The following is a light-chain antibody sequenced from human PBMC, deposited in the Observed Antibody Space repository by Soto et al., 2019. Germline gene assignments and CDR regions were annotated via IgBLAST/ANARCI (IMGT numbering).Light chain of an antibody. J-gene: IGKJ1*01. Sequence: EIVLTQSLGTLSLSPGERATLSCRASQSVSSNFFAWYQQKPGQAPRLRISGASSRATGIPDRFSGSGSGTDFTLTISRLEPDDFAVYYCQLYGISSPTFGQGTKVEIK. CDR1: QSVSSNF. CDR3: QLYGISSPT. CDR2: GAS. V-gene: IGKV3-20*01.